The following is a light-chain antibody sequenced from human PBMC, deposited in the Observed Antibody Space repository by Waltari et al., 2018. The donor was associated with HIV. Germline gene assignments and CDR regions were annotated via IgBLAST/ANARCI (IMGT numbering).Light chain of an antibody. CDR2: WAS. CDR3: QQYYSTPFT. CDR1: QSVLYSSNNQNY. V-gene: IGKV4-1*01. Sequence: DIVMTQPPDSLVVSLGERATINCKSSQSVLYSSNNQNYLAWYQQKPGQPPKLLIYWASTRESGVPDRFSGSGSGTDFTLTISSLQAEDVAVYYCQQYYSTPFTFGGGTKVEIK. J-gene: IGKJ4*01.